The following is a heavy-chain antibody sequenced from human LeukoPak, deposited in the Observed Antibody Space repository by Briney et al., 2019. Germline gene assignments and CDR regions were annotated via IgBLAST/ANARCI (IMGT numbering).Heavy chain of an antibody. Sequence: GGSLRLSCAAYGFTFSTYWMTWVRQAPGKGLEWVANIKEDGSEKYYVDSVRGRFTLSRDNAKNSLYLHMSSLRAEDTAGYFCARGRFTDNGVFDYWGRGTLVIVSS. D-gene: IGHD1-14*01. J-gene: IGHJ4*02. V-gene: IGHV3-7*01. CDR2: IKEDGSEK. CDR1: GFTFSTYW. CDR3: ARGRFTDNGVFDY.